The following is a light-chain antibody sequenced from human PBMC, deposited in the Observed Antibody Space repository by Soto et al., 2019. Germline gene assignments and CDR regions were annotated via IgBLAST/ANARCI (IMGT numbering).Light chain of an antibody. CDR3: QQSYSTPLA. CDR1: QSISSY. J-gene: IGKJ4*01. CDR2: DAS. Sequence: DIQMTQSPSSLSASVGDRVTITCRASQSISSYLNWYQQKPGKAPKLLHHDASSLQSGVPSRFSGSRPETDFTLTISSPQPEDFATYYCQQSYSTPLAFGGGTKVEIK. V-gene: IGKV1-39*01.